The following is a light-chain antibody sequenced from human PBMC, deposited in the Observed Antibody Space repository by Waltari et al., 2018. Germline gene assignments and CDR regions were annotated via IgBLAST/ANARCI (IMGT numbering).Light chain of an antibody. J-gene: IGLJ2*01. CDR3: CSYAGSYTHVV. CDR1: SRDVGVYHY. Sequence: QSALTQPRSVSGSPGQSVTISCTGTSRDVGVYHYVSWSQQHPGKAPKLMICDVTKRPSGVPDRFSGSKSGNTASLTISGLQAEDEADYYCCSYAGSYTHVVFGGGTKLTVL. CDR2: DVT. V-gene: IGLV2-11*01.